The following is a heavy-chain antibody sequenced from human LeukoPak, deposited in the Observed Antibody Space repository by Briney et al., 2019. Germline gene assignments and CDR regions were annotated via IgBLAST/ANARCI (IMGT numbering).Heavy chain of an antibody. V-gene: IGHV4-34*01. J-gene: IGHJ4*02. Sequence: PTETLSLTCAVYGGSFSGYYWSWIRQPPGKGLEWIGEINHSGSTNYNPSLKSRVTISVDTSKNQFSLKLSSVTAADTAVYYCARAYYDFWSGYQFDYWGQGTLVTVSS. D-gene: IGHD3-3*01. CDR2: INHSGST. CDR3: ARAYYDFWSGYQFDY. CDR1: GGSFSGYY.